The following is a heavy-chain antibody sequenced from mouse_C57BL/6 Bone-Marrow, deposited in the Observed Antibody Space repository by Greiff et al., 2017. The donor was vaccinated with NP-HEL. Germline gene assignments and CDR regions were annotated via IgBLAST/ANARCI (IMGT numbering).Heavy chain of an antibody. CDR1: GYTFTNYW. V-gene: IGHV1-63*01. D-gene: IGHD2-2*01. CDR3: ARWAYGYAFDF. J-gene: IGHJ2*01. CDR2: IYPGGGYT. Sequence: QVQLQQSGAELVRPGTSVKMSCKASGYTFTNYWIGWAKQRPGHGLEWIGDIYPGGGYTNYNEKFKGKATLTADKSSSTAYMQFSSLTSEDSAIYYCARWAYGYAFDFWGQGTTLTVSS.